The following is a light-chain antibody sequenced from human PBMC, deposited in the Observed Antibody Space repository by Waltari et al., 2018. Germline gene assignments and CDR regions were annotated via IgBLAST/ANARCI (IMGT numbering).Light chain of an antibody. CDR3: QHYDNLPALT. CDR1: QDISNY. CDR2: AAS. V-gene: IGKV1-33*01. J-gene: IGKJ4*01. Sequence: DIQMTQSPSSLSASVGDRVTITCQASQDISNYLNWYQQKPGKAPKLLIYAASNLETGVPSRFSGSGSGTDFTVTISSLQPEDIATYYCQHYDNLPALTFGGGTKVQIK.